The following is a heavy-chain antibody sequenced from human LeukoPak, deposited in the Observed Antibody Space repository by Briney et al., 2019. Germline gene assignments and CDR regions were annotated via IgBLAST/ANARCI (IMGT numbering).Heavy chain of an antibody. Sequence: GGSLRLSCAASGFTFSNYGMHWVRQAPGKGLEWVAFIRFDGTNQFYADSVKGRFTISRDNSQNTVSLQVNNLRTEDTALYYCAKEGIEHAGLDFWGQGTLVTVSS. D-gene: IGHD5-18*01. CDR3: AKEGIEHAGLDF. V-gene: IGHV3-30*02. J-gene: IGHJ4*02. CDR2: IRFDGTNQ. CDR1: GFTFSNYG.